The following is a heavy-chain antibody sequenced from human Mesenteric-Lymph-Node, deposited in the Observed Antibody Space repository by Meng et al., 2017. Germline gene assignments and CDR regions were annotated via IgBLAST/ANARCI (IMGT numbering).Heavy chain of an antibody. CDR3: AREASSSWWDY. V-gene: IGHV3-23*01. D-gene: IGHD6-13*01. CDR2: ISDSGGST. J-gene: IGHJ4*02. Sequence: EVQLLESGGGLVQPGGSLRLSCAAFGFSVSHAMSWVRQAPGKGLEWVSGISDSGGSTYYADSVKGRFTISRDNAKTSLYLQMNSLTAEDTAVYYCAREASSSWWDYWGQGTLVTVSS. CDR1: GFSVSHA.